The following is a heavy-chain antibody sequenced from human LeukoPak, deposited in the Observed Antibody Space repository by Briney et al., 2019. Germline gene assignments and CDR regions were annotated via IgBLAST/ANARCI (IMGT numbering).Heavy chain of an antibody. Sequence: PSETLSLTCTVSGGSISSSSYYWGWIRQPPGKGLEWIGSIYYSGSTYYNPSFKSRVIISVDTSKNQFSLKLSSVTAADTAVYYCARQSATIFGVVIDWGQGTLVTVSS. CDR2: IYYSGST. CDR1: GGSISSSSYY. V-gene: IGHV4-39*01. D-gene: IGHD3-3*01. J-gene: IGHJ4*02. CDR3: ARQSATIFGVVID.